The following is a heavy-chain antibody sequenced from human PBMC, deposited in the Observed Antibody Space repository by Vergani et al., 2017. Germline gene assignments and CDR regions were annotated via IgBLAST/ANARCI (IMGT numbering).Heavy chain of an antibody. J-gene: IGHJ6*02. Sequence: EVQLLESGGDLVQPGGSLRLSCAASGFTFNHYAMNWVRQAPGKGLEWVSGISGSCGSTYYAGPVKGRFTISRDSSKNTLYLQMNSLSAGDTAVYYCAKANPRKIXYDYLYYYHAMDVWGQGTTVTVSS. CDR3: AKANPRKIXYDYLYYYHAMDV. CDR2: ISGSCGST. D-gene: IGHD5-12*01. V-gene: IGHV3-23*01. CDR1: GFTFNHYA.